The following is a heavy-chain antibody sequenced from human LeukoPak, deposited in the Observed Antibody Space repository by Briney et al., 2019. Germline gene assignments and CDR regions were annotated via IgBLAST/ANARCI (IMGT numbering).Heavy chain of an antibody. CDR2: IYTSGST. CDR3: ARSLATSTSLALDI. CDR1: GGSISSYY. V-gene: IGHV4-4*07. D-gene: IGHD2-2*01. J-gene: IGHJ3*02. Sequence: SETLSHTCTVSGGSISSYYWSWIRQPAGKGLEWIGRIYTSGSTNYNPSLKSRVTMSVDTSKNQFSLKLSSVTAADTAVYYCARSLATSTSLALDIWGQGTMVTVSS.